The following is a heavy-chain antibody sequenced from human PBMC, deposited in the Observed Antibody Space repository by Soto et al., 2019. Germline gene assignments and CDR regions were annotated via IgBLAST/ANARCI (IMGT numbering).Heavy chain of an antibody. CDR1: GGSISSGGSY. D-gene: IGHD2-2*01. CDR3: VRYCSTTKCPFDY. CDR2: IYYSGNT. Sequence: SETLSLTCTVSGGSISSGGSYWGWIRQPPGKGLEWIGYIYYSGNTYFNPSLKSRVTLSVDTSKNQFSLNLSSVTAADAAVYYCVRYCSTTKCPFDYWGQGTLVTVSS. J-gene: IGHJ4*02. V-gene: IGHV4-30-4*01.